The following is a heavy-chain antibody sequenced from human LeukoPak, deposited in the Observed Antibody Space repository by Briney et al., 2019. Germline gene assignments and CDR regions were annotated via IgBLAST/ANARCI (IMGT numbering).Heavy chain of an antibody. Sequence: GGSLRLSCAASGFTFSSYSMNWVRQAPGKGLEWVSSISSSSSYIYYADSVKGRFTISRDNAKNSLYLQMNSLRAEDTAVYYCASIQGGYSYGYDYWGQGTLVTVSS. V-gene: IGHV3-21*01. CDR3: ASIQGGYSYGYDY. CDR2: ISSSSSYI. CDR1: GFTFSSYS. D-gene: IGHD5-18*01. J-gene: IGHJ4*02.